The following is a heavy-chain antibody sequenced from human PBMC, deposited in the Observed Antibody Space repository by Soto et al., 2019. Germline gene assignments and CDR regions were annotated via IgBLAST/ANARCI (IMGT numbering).Heavy chain of an antibody. V-gene: IGHV1-18*01. D-gene: IGHD3-16*01. Sequence: QVQLVQSGAEVRKPGASVKVSCKASGYTFTTYGISWVRQARGQGLEWMGWISGYNGHTKYAQKFQGRVTMTTDTSTSTVYMDLRSLRSDDTAVYYCAREGEMPYYYYGLDVWGQGTTVTVSS. CDR2: ISGYNGHT. J-gene: IGHJ6*02. CDR3: AREGEMPYYYYGLDV. CDR1: GYTFTTYG.